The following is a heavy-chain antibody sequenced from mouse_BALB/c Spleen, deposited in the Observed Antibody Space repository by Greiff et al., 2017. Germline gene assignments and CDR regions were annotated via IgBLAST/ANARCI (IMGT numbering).Heavy chain of an antibody. J-gene: IGHJ4*01. CDR3: TRGDYGYGLAMDY. D-gene: IGHD1-2*01. Sequence: QVQLQQPGAELVRPGASVKLSCKASGYTFTSYWINWVKQRPGQGLEWIGNIYPSDSYTNYNQKFKVKATLTVDKSSSTAYMQLSSPTSEDSAVYYCTRGDYGYGLAMDYWGQGTSVTVSS. CDR2: IYPSDSYT. CDR1: GYTFTSYW. V-gene: IGHV1-69*02.